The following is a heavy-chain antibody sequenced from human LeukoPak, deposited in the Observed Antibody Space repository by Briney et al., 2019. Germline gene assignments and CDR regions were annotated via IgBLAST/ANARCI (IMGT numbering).Heavy chain of an antibody. J-gene: IGHJ3*02. CDR3: ARDRIGAFDI. Sequence: SETLSLTCTVSGGFISSGSYYWSWIRQPAWKGLEWIGRIYTSGSTNYNPSLKSRVTISVDTSKNQFSLKLSSVTAADTAVYYSARDRIGAFDIWGQGTMVTVSS. D-gene: IGHD2-15*01. V-gene: IGHV4-61*02. CDR2: IYTSGST. CDR1: GGFISSGSYY.